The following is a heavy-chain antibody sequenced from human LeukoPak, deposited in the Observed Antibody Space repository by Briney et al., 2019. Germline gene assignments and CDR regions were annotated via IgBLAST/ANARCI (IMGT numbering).Heavy chain of an antibody. CDR1: GFTFSSYA. D-gene: IGHD3-3*01. Sequence: PGGSLRLSCAASGFTFSSYAMSWVRQAPGKGLEWVSAISGSGGSTYYADSVKGRFTISRDNSKNTLYLQMNSLRAEDTAVYYCAKPDTYYDFWSGYYGPPGMGVWGQGTTVTVSS. CDR2: ISGSGGST. J-gene: IGHJ6*02. V-gene: IGHV3-23*01. CDR3: AKPDTYYDFWSGYYGPPGMGV.